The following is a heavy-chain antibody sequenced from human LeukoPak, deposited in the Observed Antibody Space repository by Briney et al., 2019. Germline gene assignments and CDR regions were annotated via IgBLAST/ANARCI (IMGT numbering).Heavy chain of an antibody. CDR3: ARATELTYCGGDCYLDY. J-gene: IGHJ4*02. Sequence: GASVKVFCKTSGYTFTISHVTWVRQAPGQGLEWMGCISVYNGNTNYAPELQGRVTMTTDTSTSTAYMELRNLRSDDTAVYYCARATELTYCGGDCYLDYWGQGTLVTVSS. CDR1: GYTFTISH. V-gene: IGHV1-18*04. CDR2: ISVYNGNT. D-gene: IGHD2-21*02.